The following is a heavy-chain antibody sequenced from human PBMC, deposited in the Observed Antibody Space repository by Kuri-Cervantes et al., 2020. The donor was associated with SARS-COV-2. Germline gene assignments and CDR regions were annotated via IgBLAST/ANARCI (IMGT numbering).Heavy chain of an antibody. J-gene: IGHJ6*02. D-gene: IGHD1-26*01. Sequence: GGSLRLSCAASGFTFSSYAMHWVRQAPGKGLEWVAVISYDGSNKYYADSVKGRFTISRDNSKNTLYLQMNSLRAEDTAVYYCARGRGSYYFYYYGMDAWGQGTTVTVSS. CDR2: ISYDGSNK. V-gene: IGHV3-30-3*01. CDR1: GFTFSSYA. CDR3: ARGRGSYYFYYYGMDA.